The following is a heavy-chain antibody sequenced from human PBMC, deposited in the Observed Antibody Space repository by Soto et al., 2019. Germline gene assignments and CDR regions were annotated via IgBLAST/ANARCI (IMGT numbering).Heavy chain of an antibody. CDR3: ATDRSSSTRFDP. D-gene: IGHD5-12*01. CDR2: MNPKSGNT. CDR1: GYTFTSYD. J-gene: IGHJ5*02. Sequence: QVRLVQSGAEVKKPGASVKVSCKASGYTFTSYDINWVRQATGQGLEWMGWMNPKSGNTGYAQKFQGRVTMTRNTSISTAYMELSSLRSEDPAVYYCATDRSSSTRFDPWGQGTLVTVSS. V-gene: IGHV1-8*01.